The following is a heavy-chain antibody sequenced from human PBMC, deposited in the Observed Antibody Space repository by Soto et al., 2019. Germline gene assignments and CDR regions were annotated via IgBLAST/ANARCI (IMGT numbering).Heavy chain of an antibody. CDR2: IYPSDSDT. CDR1: GYNFAGYW. D-gene: IGHD3-3*01. CDR3: ARGGVSTRTFDY. J-gene: IGHJ4*02. V-gene: IGHV5-51*01. Sequence: GESLKISCKVSGYNFAGYWIAWVRQMPGKGLELMGIIYPSDSDTRYRPSFQGQVTISADKSISSAYLQWSSLRASDTAMYYCARGGVSTRTFDYWGQGTPVTVSS.